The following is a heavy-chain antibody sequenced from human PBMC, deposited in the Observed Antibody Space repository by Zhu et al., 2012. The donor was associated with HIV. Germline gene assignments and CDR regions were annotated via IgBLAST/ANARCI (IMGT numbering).Heavy chain of an antibody. D-gene: IGHD3-10*01. J-gene: IGHJ5*02. CDR2: IYYTGTT. Sequence: QVHLQESGPGLVKPSETLSLTCTVSGYSISSAYSWGWIRQLPGMGLEWIGNIYYTGTTYYNPSLKSRVIISADTSKNQFSLQLNSVTAADTAVYYCARDIWFVSYWGSWFDPWGQGIPGHRSPQ. CDR3: ARDIWFVSYWGSWFDP. CDR1: GYSISSAYS. V-gene: IGHV4-38-2*02.